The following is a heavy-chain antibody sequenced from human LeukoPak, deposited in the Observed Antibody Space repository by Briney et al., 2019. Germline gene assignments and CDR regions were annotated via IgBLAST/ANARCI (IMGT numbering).Heavy chain of an antibody. CDR2: INPNSGGT. Sequence: ASVKVSCKASGYTFTGYYMHWVRQAPGQGLEWMGWINPNSGGTNYAQKFQGRVTMTRGTSISTAYMELSRLRSDDTAVYYCARSPYGYYYYYYMDVWGKGTTVTVSS. J-gene: IGHJ6*03. D-gene: IGHD3-10*01. V-gene: IGHV1-2*02. CDR1: GYTFTGYY. CDR3: ARSPYGYYYYYYMDV.